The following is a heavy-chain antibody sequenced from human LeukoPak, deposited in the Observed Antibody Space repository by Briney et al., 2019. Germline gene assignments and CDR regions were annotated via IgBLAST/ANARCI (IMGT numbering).Heavy chain of an antibody. Sequence: PGRSLRLSCAASGFTFSSHALHWVRQAPGKGLEWVAAVSNDGSNKYPADSVKGRFTISRDNSKNTLYLQMSSPRAEDTAVYYCARGGGNYFDYWGQGTLVTVSS. V-gene: IGHV3-30-3*01. CDR2: VSNDGSNK. CDR3: ARGGGNYFDY. J-gene: IGHJ4*02. CDR1: GFTFSSHA. D-gene: IGHD3-16*01.